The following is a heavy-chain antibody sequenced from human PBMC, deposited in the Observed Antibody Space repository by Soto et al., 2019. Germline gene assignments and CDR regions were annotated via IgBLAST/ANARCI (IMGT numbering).Heavy chain of an antibody. D-gene: IGHD4-17*01. Sequence: ASVKVSCKASGYTFTSYYLHWVRQAPGQGLECIGIINPSTGDTTYAQKFQGRVTMTRDTSTSTVYLELSSLRSEDTAVYYCARAYGGNSVYYFEYWGQGTLVSVAS. CDR2: INPSTGDT. CDR1: GYTFTSYY. CDR3: ARAYGGNSVYYFEY. J-gene: IGHJ4*02. V-gene: IGHV1-46*03.